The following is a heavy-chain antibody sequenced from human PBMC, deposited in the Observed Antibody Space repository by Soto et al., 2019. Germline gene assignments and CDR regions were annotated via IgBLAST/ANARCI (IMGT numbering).Heavy chain of an antibody. V-gene: IGHV4-61*01. CDR3: ARASSIVGLDY. Sequence: PSETLSLTCTVSGGSVSSGSYYWSWIRQPPGKGLEWIGYIYYSGSTNYNPSLKSRVTISVDTSKNQFSLKLSSVTAADTAVYYCARASSIVGLDYWGQGTLVTVSS. D-gene: IGHD1-26*01. CDR2: IYYSGST. CDR1: GGSVSSGSYY. J-gene: IGHJ4*02.